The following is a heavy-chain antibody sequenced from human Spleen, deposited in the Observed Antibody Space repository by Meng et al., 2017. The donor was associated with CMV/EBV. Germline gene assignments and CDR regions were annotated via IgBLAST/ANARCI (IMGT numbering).Heavy chain of an antibody. V-gene: IGHV3-9*01. CDR2: ISWNSANI. D-gene: IGHD3-16*01. Sequence: SLKISCAASGFIFDDHAMHWVRQAPGKGLEWVSSISWNSANIAYAASVKCRFTISRDNANNSLYLQMNSLSPEDTALYYCVKGGLALHWGGQGTLVTVSS. J-gene: IGHJ4*02. CDR3: VKGGLALHW. CDR1: GFIFDDHA.